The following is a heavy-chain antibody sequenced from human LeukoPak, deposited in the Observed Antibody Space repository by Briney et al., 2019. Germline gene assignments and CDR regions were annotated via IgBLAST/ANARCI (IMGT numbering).Heavy chain of an antibody. V-gene: IGHV3-15*01. CDR1: GFTFSNAW. J-gene: IGHJ4*02. CDR2: IKRKGDDGTI. CDR3: TAGTGRSDFDY. Sequence: GGSLRLSCAASGFTFSNAWMSWVRQAPGRGLEWVGRIKRKGDDGTIDYAAPGKGRLSISRDDSKNTLYLQMKSLKSEDTAVYYCTAGTGRSDFDYWGQGTLVTVSS. D-gene: IGHD3/OR15-3a*01.